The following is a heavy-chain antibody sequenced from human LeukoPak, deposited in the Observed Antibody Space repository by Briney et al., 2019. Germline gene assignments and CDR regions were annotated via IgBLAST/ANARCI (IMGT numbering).Heavy chain of an antibody. D-gene: IGHD3-22*01. CDR3: AKDPIYYDSSGPTGY. Sequence: PGGSLRLSCAASGFTFSSYGMHWVRQAPGKGLEWVAVIWYDGSNKYYADSVKGRFTISRDNSKNTLYLQMNSLRAEDTAVYYCAKDPIYYDSSGPTGYWGQGTLVTVSS. CDR2: IWYDGSNK. V-gene: IGHV3-33*06. J-gene: IGHJ4*02. CDR1: GFTFSSYG.